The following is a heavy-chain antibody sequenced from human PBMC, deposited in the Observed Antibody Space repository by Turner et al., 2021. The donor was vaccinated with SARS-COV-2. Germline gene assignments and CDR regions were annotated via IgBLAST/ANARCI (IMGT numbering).Heavy chain of an antibody. CDR2: IYDRGST. J-gene: IGHJ5*02. Sequence: QLQLQESGPGLVKPSETLSLTCTASGGSISSSSHYWGWIRKPPGRGLEWIGHIYDRGSTNYNPSLKSRVTISVDTAKNQFSLKLTAVTAADTALYYCARELTNNGFHPWGQGTLVTVSS. D-gene: IGHD1-7*01. V-gene: IGHV4-61*05. CDR3: ARELTNNGFHP. CDR1: GGSISSSSHY.